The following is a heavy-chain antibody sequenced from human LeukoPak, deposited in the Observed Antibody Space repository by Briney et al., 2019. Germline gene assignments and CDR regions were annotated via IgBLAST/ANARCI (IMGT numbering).Heavy chain of an antibody. D-gene: IGHD4-17*01. Sequence: PGGSLRLSCAASGFTFSSYAMSWVRQAPGRGLEWVSAISGSGGGTYYADSVKGRFTISRDNSKNTLYLQMNSLRAEDTAVYYCASDPPTTVTTFGDYWGQGTLVTVSS. CDR3: ASDPPTTVTTFGDY. CDR1: GFTFSSYA. CDR2: ISGSGGGT. J-gene: IGHJ4*02. V-gene: IGHV3-23*01.